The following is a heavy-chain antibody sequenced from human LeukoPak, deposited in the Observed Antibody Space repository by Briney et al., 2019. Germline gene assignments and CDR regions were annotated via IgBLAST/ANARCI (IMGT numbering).Heavy chain of an antibody. CDR1: GYTFTSYY. CDR2: INPRGGSA. V-gene: IGHV1-46*01. J-gene: IGHJ4*02. D-gene: IGHD3-10*01. CDR3: ARDYHGSGSLTTFDY. Sequence: ASVNVSCKASGYTFTSYYMHWVRQAPGQGLEWVGIINPRGGSASSAQKFQGRVTLTRDTSTSTVYMELSSLRSQDTAVYYCARDYHGSGSLTTFDYWGQGTLVTVSS.